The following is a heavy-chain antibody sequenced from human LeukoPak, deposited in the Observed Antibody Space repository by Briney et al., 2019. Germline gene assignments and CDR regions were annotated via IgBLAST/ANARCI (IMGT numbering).Heavy chain of an antibody. V-gene: IGHV1-18*01. CDR1: GYTFTSYG. CDR3: ARVRLPGIAAAGTWWFDP. CDR2: ISAYNGNT. Sequence: ASVKVSCKASGYTFTSYGISWVRQAPGQGLEWMGWISAYNGNTNYAQKLQGRVTMTTDTSTSTAYMELRSLRPDDTAVYYCARVRLPGIAAAGTWWFDPWGQGTLVTVSS. D-gene: IGHD6-13*01. J-gene: IGHJ5*02.